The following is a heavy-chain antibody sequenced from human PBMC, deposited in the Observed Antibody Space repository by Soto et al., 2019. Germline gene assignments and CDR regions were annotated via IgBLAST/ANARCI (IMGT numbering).Heavy chain of an antibody. CDR2: ITPILGIA. Sequence: GASVKVSCKASGGTFSSYTISWVRQAPGQGLEWMGRITPILGIANYAQKFQGRVTITADKSASTAYMELSSLRSEDTAVYYCARATHPTGYCSGGSCYSDHFDIWGQGTMVTVSS. V-gene: IGHV1-69*02. CDR3: ARATHPTGYCSGGSCYSDHFDI. CDR1: GGTFSSYT. J-gene: IGHJ3*02. D-gene: IGHD2-15*01.